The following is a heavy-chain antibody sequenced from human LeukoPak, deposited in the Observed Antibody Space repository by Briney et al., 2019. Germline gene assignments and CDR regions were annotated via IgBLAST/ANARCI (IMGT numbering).Heavy chain of an antibody. CDR1: GGSISSSSYY. Sequence: SETMSLTCTVSGGSISSSSYYWGWIRQPPGKGLEWIGSIYYSGSTYYNPSLKSRVTISVDTSKNQFSLKLSSVTAADTAVYYCARLGVYSGSYSDYWGQGTLVTVSS. CDR3: ARLGVYSGSYSDY. CDR2: IYYSGST. D-gene: IGHD1-26*01. V-gene: IGHV4-39*01. J-gene: IGHJ4*02.